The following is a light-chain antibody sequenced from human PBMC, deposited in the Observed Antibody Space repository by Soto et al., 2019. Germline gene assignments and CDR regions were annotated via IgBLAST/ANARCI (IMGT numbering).Light chain of an antibody. J-gene: IGLJ7*01. CDR1: SSNIGAGYD. V-gene: IGLV1-40*01. CDR3: QSYDSSLSAV. CDR2: GNS. Sequence: QSVLTQPPSVSGAPGQRVTISCTGSSSNIGAGYDVHWYQQFPGTAPKLLIYGNSNRPSGVPDRFSGSKSGTSASLAITGLQAEDEADYYCQSYDSSLSAVFGSGTQLTVL.